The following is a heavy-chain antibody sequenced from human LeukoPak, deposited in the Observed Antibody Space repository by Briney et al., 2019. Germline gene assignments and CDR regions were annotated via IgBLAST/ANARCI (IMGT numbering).Heavy chain of an antibody. Sequence: ASVTVSCKASGYTFANYAMHWVRQAPGQSLEWMGWINSANGNTKYSQKFQGRVTITRDTPASTAYMELSSLRSEDTAVYYCARDGRFIVADYYYGMDVWGQGTTVTVSS. CDR1: GYTFANYA. J-gene: IGHJ6*02. D-gene: IGHD1-26*01. CDR2: INSANGNT. CDR3: ARDGRFIVADYYYGMDV. V-gene: IGHV1-3*04.